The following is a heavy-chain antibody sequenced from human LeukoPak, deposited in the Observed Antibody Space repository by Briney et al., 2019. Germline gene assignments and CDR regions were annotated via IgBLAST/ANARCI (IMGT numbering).Heavy chain of an antibody. CDR1: GFTFNRCW. J-gene: IGHJ1*01. D-gene: IGHD2-21*02. CDR2: INPDGRDT. V-gene: IGHV3-7*01. CDR3: TSWGDTTAEYFQC. Sequence: TGGSLRLSCVVSGFTFNRCWMNWVRQAPGKGLEWVAHINPDGRDTYYVDSVKGRFTISRDNAQNSMYLQMNSLRVEDTAVYYCTSWGDTTAEYFQCWGQGTLVTVSS.